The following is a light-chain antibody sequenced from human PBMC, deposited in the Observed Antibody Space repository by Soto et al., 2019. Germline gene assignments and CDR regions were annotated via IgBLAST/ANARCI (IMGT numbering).Light chain of an antibody. CDR2: GAS. CDR3: QQYESSPLT. V-gene: IGKV3-20*01. CDR1: QSVSSTY. Sequence: EIVLTQSPGTLSLSPGERATLSCRASQSVSSTYLAWYQQKPGQAPRLLIFGASSRATGIPDRFSGSGSGTDFILTISRLEPEDFAVYYCQQYESSPLTFGGGTRVEIK. J-gene: IGKJ4*01.